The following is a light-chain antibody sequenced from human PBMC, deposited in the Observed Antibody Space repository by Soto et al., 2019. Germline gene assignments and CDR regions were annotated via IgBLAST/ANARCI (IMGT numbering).Light chain of an antibody. CDR2: SNT. V-gene: IGLV1-44*01. Sequence: QSVLTQPPSAPGTPGQRVTISCSGSRSNIGSNTVNWYQQLPGTAPKLLIYSNTRRPSGVPDRFSASKSDTSVSLVISGLQSEDEADYYCAAWDDSLNGMVFGGGTKVTVL. CDR3: AAWDDSLNGMV. J-gene: IGLJ2*01. CDR1: RSNIGSNT.